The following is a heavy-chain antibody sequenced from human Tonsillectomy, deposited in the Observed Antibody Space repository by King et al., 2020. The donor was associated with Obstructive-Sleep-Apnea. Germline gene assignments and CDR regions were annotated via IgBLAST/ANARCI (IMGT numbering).Heavy chain of an antibody. J-gene: IGHJ6*02. CDR1: GFTFDDYA. CDR2: ISWNSGSI. V-gene: IGHV3-9*01. CDR3: AKDMQYQLLWKEGGMDV. Sequence: VQLVESGGGLVQPGRSLRLSCAASGFTFDDYAMHWVRQAPGKGLEWVSGISWNSGSIGYADSVKGRFTISRDNAKNSLYLQMNSLRAEDTALYYCAKDMQYQLLWKEGGMDVWGQGTTVTVSS. D-gene: IGHD2-2*01.